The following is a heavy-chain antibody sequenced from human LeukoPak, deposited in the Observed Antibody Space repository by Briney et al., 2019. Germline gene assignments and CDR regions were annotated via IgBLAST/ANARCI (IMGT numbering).Heavy chain of an antibody. J-gene: IGHJ4*02. Sequence: ASVKVSCKASGYTFTSYDINWVRQATGQGLEWMGWMNPNSGNTGYAQKFQGRVTITRNTSISTAYMELSSLRSEDTAVYYCARGPRGDFWSGYLIGIDYWGQGTLVTVSS. CDR2: MNPNSGNT. V-gene: IGHV1-8*03. D-gene: IGHD3-3*01. CDR1: GYTFTSYD. CDR3: ARGPRGDFWSGYLIGIDY.